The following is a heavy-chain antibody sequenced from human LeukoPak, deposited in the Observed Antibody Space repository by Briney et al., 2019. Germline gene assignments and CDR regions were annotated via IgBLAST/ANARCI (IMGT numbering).Heavy chain of an antibody. CDR3: AKALEVTAIFDY. Sequence: GGSLRLSCAASGFTFGSFSMTWVRQAPGKGLEWVSTISSSGSGTYIYYADSVKGRFTISRDNSKDTLYLQMNSLRAEDTAVYYCAKALEVTAIFDYWGQGTLVTVSS. CDR2: ISSSGSGTYI. CDR1: GFTFGSFS. J-gene: IGHJ4*02. V-gene: IGHV3-21*04. D-gene: IGHD2-21*02.